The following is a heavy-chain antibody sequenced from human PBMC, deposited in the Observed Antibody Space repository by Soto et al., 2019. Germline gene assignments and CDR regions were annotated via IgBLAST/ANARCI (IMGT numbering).Heavy chain of an antibody. J-gene: IGHJ4*02. CDR1: GFTFSSYG. CDR2: ISHDGNSK. D-gene: IGHD1-26*01. CDR3: AKDNSGSDFDY. V-gene: IGHV3-30*18. Sequence: QVQLVESGGGVVQPGRSLRLSCAASGFTFSSYGMHWVRQAPSKGLEWVAVISHDGNSKYFADSVKGRFTISRDNSKNTLYLQMDSLRAEDTAVYYCAKDNSGSDFDYWGQGTLLTVSS.